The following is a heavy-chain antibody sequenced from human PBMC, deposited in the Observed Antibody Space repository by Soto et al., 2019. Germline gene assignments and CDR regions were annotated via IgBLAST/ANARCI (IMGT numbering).Heavy chain of an antibody. CDR1: GFTFTRYS. V-gene: IGHV3-21*04. J-gene: IGHJ6*02. D-gene: IGHD2-2*01. CDR2: ISSTTNYI. CDR3: ARDRPPSSTRRDYGMDV. Sequence: GGSLRLSCAASGFTFTRYSMNWVRQAPGKGPEWVSSISSTTNYIYYGDSMKGRFTISRDNAKNSLYLEMNSLRSDDTAVYYCARDRPPSSTRRDYGMDVWGQGTTVTVSS.